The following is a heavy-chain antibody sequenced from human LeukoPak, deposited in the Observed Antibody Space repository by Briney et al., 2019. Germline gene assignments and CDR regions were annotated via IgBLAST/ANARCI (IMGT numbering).Heavy chain of an antibody. V-gene: IGHV5-51*01. D-gene: IGHD3-9*01. CDR3: ARRSYDILTGPGAFDI. CDR2: IYPGDSDT. Sequence: GESLKISCKGSGYSFTSYWIGWVRQMPGKGLEWMGIIYPGDSDTRYSPSFQGQVTISADKSISTAYLQWSSLKASDTAMYYCARRSYDILTGPGAFDIWGQGTMVTVSS. J-gene: IGHJ3*02. CDR1: GYSFTSYW.